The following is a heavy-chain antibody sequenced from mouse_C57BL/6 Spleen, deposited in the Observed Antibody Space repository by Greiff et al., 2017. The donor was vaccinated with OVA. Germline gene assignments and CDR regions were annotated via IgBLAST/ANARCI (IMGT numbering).Heavy chain of an antibody. CDR1: GYSITSGYY. V-gene: IGHV3-6*01. D-gene: IGHD2-3*01. J-gene: IGHJ3*01. CDR3: ARGIYDGYYEFAY. Sequence: EVQLQESGPGLVKPSQSLSLTCSVTGYSITSGYYWNWIRQFPGNKLEWMGYISYDGSNNYNPSLKNRISITRDTSKNQFFLKLNSVITEDTATYYCARGIYDGYYEFAYWGQGTLVTVSA. CDR2: ISYDGSN.